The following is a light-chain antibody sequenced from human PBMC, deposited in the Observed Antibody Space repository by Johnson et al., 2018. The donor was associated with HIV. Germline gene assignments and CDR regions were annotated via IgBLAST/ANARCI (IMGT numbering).Light chain of an antibody. CDR1: SSNIGYHY. J-gene: IGLJ1*01. CDR3: GTWDSSRAWV. V-gene: IGLV1-51*02. Sequence: QSVLTQPPSVSAAPGQKVTISCSGSSSNIGYHYVSWYQQLPGTAPKLLIYENNKRPSGIPDRFSGSKSGTSATLGITGLQTGDEADYYCGTWDSSRAWVFGTGTTVTVL. CDR2: ENN.